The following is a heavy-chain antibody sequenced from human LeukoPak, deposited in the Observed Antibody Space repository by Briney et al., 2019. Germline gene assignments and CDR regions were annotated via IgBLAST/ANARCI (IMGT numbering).Heavy chain of an antibody. CDR1: GFTFSSYS. D-gene: IGHD3-22*01. CDR3: AKDTNNYYDSSGLGDY. CDR2: ISSSSSYI. J-gene: IGHJ4*02. V-gene: IGHV3-21*01. Sequence: TGGSLRLSCAASGFTFSSYSMNWVRQAPGKGLEWVSSISSSSSYIYYADSVKGRFTISRDNAKNSLYLQMNSLRAEDTAVYYCAKDTNNYYDSSGLGDYWGQGTLVTVSS.